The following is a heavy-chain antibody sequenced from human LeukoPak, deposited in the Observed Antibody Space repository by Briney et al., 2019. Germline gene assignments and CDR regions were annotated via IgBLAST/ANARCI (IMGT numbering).Heavy chain of an antibody. V-gene: IGHV4-61*02. CDR3: AREKSALFDY. CDR1: GGSISSGSYY. J-gene: IGHJ4*02. Sequence: TLSLTCTVSGGSISSGSYYWSWIRQPAGKGLEWIGRIYTSGSTSSNPSLKSRATMSLDTSKNQLSLKLSSVTAADTAVYYCAREKSALFDYWGQGTLVTVSS. CDR2: IYTSGST. D-gene: IGHD3-3*01.